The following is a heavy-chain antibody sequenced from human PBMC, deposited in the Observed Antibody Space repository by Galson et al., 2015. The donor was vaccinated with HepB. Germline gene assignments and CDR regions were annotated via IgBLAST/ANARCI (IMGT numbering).Heavy chain of an antibody. CDR2: INSDGSST. D-gene: IGHD6-13*01. Sequence: SLRLSCAASGFTFSSYWMHWVRQAPGKGLVWVSRINSDGSSTSYADSVKGRFTISRDNAKNTLYLQMNSLRAEDTAVYYCARMYGQQLSDNWFDPWGQGTLVTVSS. J-gene: IGHJ5*02. V-gene: IGHV3-74*01. CDR1: GFTFSSYW. CDR3: ARMYGQQLSDNWFDP.